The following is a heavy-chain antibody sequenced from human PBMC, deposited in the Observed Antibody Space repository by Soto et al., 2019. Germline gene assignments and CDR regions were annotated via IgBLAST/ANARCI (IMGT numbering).Heavy chain of an antibody. Sequence: QITLKESGPTLVKPTQTLTLTCTFSGFSLSTSGVGVGWIRQPPGKALEWIALIYWDDDKRYIPSLKSRLTITKDTSKYQVVHTMTNMDPVDTATDYCANRGGSSSGWSGFFDYWGQGTLVTV. CDR2: IYWDDDK. J-gene: IGHJ4*02. CDR3: ANRGGSSSGWSGFFDY. D-gene: IGHD6-19*01. V-gene: IGHV2-5*02. CDR1: GFSLSTSGVG.